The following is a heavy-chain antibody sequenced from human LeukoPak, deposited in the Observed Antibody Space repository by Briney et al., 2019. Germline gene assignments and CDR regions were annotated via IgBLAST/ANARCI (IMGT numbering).Heavy chain of an antibody. CDR3: ARGLGGGYDFWSGYYNTPYNWFDP. CDR1: GGSFSGYY. D-gene: IGHD3-3*01. Sequence: SETLSLTCAVYGGSFSGYYWSWIRQPPGKGLEWIGEINHSGSTNYNPSLKSRVTISVDTSKNQFSLKLSSVTAADTAVYYCARGLGGGYDFWSGYYNTPYNWFDPWGQGTLVTVSS. CDR2: INHSGST. J-gene: IGHJ5*02. V-gene: IGHV4-34*01.